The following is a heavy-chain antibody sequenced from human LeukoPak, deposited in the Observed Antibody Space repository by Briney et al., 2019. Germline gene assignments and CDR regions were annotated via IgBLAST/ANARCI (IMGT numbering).Heavy chain of an antibody. V-gene: IGHV1-2*02. CDR1: GYTFTGYY. CDR2: INPNSGGT. Sequence: ASVKVSCKASGYTFTGYYMHWVRQAPGQGLEWMGWINPNSGGTNYAQKFQGRVTMTRDTSISTAYMELSRLRSDDTAVYYCARGSYSSSSFITDAFDIWGQGTMVTVSS. CDR3: ARGSYSSSSFITDAFDI. J-gene: IGHJ3*02. D-gene: IGHD6-13*01.